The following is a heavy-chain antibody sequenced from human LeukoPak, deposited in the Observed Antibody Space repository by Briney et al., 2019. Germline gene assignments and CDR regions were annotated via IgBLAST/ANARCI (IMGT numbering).Heavy chain of an antibody. V-gene: IGHV1-69*01. D-gene: IGHD5-12*01. CDR2: IIPIFGTA. CDR3: ASGSSGGVATMY. J-gene: IGHJ4*02. Sequence: SVKVSCKASGGTFGSYAISWVRQAPGQGLEWMGGIIPIFGTANYAQKFQGRVTITADESTSTGYMELSSLRSEDTAVYYCASGSSGGVATMYWGQGTLVTVSS. CDR1: GGTFGSYA.